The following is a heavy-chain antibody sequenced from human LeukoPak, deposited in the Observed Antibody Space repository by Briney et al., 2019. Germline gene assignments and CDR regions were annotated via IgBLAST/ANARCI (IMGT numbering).Heavy chain of an antibody. CDR1: GFTLSSNW. Sequence: GGSLRLSCAVSGFTLSSNWMHWVRQVPGKGLVWVSRIDDVGSGTSYADSVKGRFTISRDNSKNTLYLQMSSLRAEDTAVYYCAKDLIVVVPAANDAFDIWGQGTMVTVSS. D-gene: IGHD2-2*01. V-gene: IGHV3-74*01. J-gene: IGHJ3*02. CDR2: IDDVGSGT. CDR3: AKDLIVVVPAANDAFDI.